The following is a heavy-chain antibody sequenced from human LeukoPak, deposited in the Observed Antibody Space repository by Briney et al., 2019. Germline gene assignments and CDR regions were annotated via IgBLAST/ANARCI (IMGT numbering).Heavy chain of an antibody. Sequence: SETLSLTCTVSGGSISSSSYYWGWIRQPPGKGLEWIGTIYYSGTAYYNPSLKSRVTISVDTSKNQFSLKLSSVTAADTAVYYCASYDFWSGRGFDIWGQGTMVTVSS. CDR1: GGSISSSSYY. CDR3: ASYDFWSGRGFDI. CDR2: IYYSGTA. J-gene: IGHJ3*02. V-gene: IGHV4-39*07. D-gene: IGHD3-3*01.